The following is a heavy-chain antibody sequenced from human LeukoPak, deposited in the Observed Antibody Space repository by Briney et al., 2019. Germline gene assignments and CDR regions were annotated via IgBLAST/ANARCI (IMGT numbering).Heavy chain of an antibody. D-gene: IGHD6-19*01. J-gene: IGHJ4*02. CDR2: VYYSGTT. CDR1: GGSISLSYYY. V-gene: IGHV4-39*07. CDR3: ARGTLYSGWSYYFDY. Sequence: SETLSLTCSVSGGSISLSYYYWGWIRQPPVKALEWIGSVYYSGTTSYNPSLKGRVTISVDMSKNHFSLRLSSVTAADTAMYYCARGTLYSGWSYYFDYWGQGSQVTVSS.